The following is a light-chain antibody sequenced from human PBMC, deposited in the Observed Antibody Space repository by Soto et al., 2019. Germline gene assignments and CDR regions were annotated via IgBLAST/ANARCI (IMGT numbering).Light chain of an antibody. J-gene: IGLJ2*01. CDR1: ALPKQY. CDR3: QSADSSGTPVV. CDR2: KDS. Sequence: SYELTQPPSVSVSPGQTARITCSGDALPKQYAYWYQQKPGQAPVLVIDKDSERPSGIPERFSGSSSVTTVTLTISGVQAEDEADYYCQSADSSGTPVVFGGGTKLTVL. V-gene: IGLV3-25*02.